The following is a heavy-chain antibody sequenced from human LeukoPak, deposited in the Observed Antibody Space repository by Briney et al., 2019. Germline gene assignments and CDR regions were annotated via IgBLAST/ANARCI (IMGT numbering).Heavy chain of an antibody. V-gene: IGHV4-59*12. CDR3: ARGHFYSSSSRPFDY. Sequence: SETLSLTCTVSGGSISSYYWSWIRQPPGKGLEWIGYIYYSGSTNYNPSLKSRVTMSVDTSKNQFSLKLSSVTAADTAVYYCARGHFYSSSSRPFDYWGQGTLVTVSS. J-gene: IGHJ4*02. CDR1: GGSISSYY. D-gene: IGHD6-6*01. CDR2: IYYSGST.